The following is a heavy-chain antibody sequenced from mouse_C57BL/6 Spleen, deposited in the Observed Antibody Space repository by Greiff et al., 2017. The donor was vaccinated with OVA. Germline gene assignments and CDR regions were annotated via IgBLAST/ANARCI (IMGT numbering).Heavy chain of an antibody. Sequence: QVQLQQSGAELVKPGASVKLSCKASGYTFTSYWMHWVKQRPGQGLEWIGMIHPNSGSTNYNEKFKSKATLTVDKSSSTAYMQLSSLTSEDSAVYYCARSLTTTLGLDYAMDYWGQGTSVTVSS. V-gene: IGHV1-64*01. D-gene: IGHD1-1*01. CDR2: IHPNSGST. CDR3: ARSLTTTLGLDYAMDY. CDR1: GYTFTSYW. J-gene: IGHJ4*01.